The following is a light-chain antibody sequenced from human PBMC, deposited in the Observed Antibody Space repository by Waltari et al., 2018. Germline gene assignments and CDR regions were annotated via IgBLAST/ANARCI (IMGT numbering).Light chain of an antibody. V-gene: IGLV3-25*03. CDR3: QSADSSGTYV. J-gene: IGLJ1*01. CDR1: ALQKQY. CDR2: KDS. Sequence: SYELTQPPSVSVSPGQTARITCSAAALQKQYAYWYQQKPGQATVLVIYKDSERPSGIPGRFSGSSSGTTVTLTISGVQAEDEADYYCQSADSSGTYVFGTGTKVTVL.